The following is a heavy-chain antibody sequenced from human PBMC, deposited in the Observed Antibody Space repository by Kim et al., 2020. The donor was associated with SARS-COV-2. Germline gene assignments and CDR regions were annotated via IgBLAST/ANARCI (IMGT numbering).Heavy chain of an antibody. Sequence: GGSLRLSCAASGFTFSSHSMSWVRQAPGKGLEWVSAISGSGRTIYYLDSVRGRFTISRDNSKNTLYLVMNSLRAEDTAVYYCVKSGAGDYVFDYWGQGTLVTVSS. D-gene: IGHD4-17*01. CDR1: GFTFSSHS. V-gene: IGHV3-23*01. J-gene: IGHJ4*02. CDR2: ISGSGRTI. CDR3: VKSGAGDYVFDY.